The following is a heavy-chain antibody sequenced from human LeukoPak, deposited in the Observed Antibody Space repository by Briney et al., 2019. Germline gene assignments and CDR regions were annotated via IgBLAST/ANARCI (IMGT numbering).Heavy chain of an antibody. CDR1: GFTFSNAW. D-gene: IGHD3-10*01. V-gene: IGHV3-15*01. CDR3: GLGSGRSDFDY. CDR2: VKSKTDDETT. J-gene: IGHJ4*02. Sequence: PGGSLRLSCAASGFTFSNAWMSWFRQAPGKGLEWVGRVKSKTDDETTDYGAPVKGRFIISRDDSKNTLYLQMNSLKTEDTGVYYCGLGSGRSDFDYWGQGTLVTVSS.